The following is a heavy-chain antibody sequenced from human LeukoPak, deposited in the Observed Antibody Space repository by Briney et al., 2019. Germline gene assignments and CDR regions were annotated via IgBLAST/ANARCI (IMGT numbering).Heavy chain of an antibody. CDR1: GYSISSGYY. CDR3: ARLPWSDWYFDL. Sequence: SETLSLTCAVSGYSISSGYYWGWIRQPPGKGLEWIGSLYHSGRIYYNPSLESRVTISVDTSKNQFSLKLSSVTAADTAVYYCARLPWSDWYFDLWGRGTLVTVSS. J-gene: IGHJ2*01. D-gene: IGHD2-8*01. CDR2: LYHSGRI. V-gene: IGHV4-38-2*01.